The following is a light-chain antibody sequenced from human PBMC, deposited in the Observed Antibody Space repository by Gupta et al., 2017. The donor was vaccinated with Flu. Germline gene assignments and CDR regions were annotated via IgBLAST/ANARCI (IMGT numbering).Light chain of an antibody. Sequence: DVVMTHSPLSLPVTLGQQASISCRSSQSLVYSDVSTILHWFQQRPGQAPRRLIYLVSHRESGVPDKFSGSGSGTEFTLKISRVEAEDFGVYFCMQGKHWPWAFGQGTKVEIK. CDR3: MQGKHWPWA. J-gene: IGKJ1*01. CDR2: LVS. V-gene: IGKV2-30*01. CDR1: QSLVYSDVSTI.